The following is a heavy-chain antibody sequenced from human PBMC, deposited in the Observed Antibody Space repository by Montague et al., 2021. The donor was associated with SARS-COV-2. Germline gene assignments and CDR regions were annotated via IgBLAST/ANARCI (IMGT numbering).Heavy chain of an antibody. V-gene: IGHV4-59*01. J-gene: IGHJ4*02. CDR2: INYSRST. D-gene: IGHD3-10*01. CDR1: GDSISSNY. CDR3: AREVSGPAYFDY. Sequence: SETLSLTCTVSGDSISSNYWNCFRQPPGRGLEWIGYINYSRSTNYNPSLESRVTMSADTSKNHFSLKLRSVTAADTAVYYCAREVSGPAYFDYWGQGTLVTVSS.